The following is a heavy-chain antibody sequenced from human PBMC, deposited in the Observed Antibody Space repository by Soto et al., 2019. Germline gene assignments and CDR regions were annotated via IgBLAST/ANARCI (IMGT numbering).Heavy chain of an antibody. D-gene: IGHD6-6*01. CDR1: GFTLSDYY. Sequence: PGGSLRLSCAASGFTLSDYYMTWIRQAPGKGLGWVSDISIGGTTIHYADSVRGRFTISRDNAKNSLYLQMNSLRAEDTAVYYCARDGAARPGTRTDAFDIWGQGTMVTVSS. J-gene: IGHJ3*02. CDR3: ARDGAARPGTRTDAFDI. CDR2: ISIGGTTI. V-gene: IGHV3-11*01.